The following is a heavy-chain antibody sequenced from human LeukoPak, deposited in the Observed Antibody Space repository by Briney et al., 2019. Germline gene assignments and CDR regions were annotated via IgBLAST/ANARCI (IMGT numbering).Heavy chain of an antibody. CDR1: EFTFSSYA. CDR3: ARAKPKNMVRGLIMRRESRYYFDY. J-gene: IGHJ4*02. CDR2: IYSGGST. Sequence: GGSLRLSCAASEFTFSSYAMNWVRQAPGKGLEWVSVIYSGGSTYYADSVKGRFTISRDNSKSTLYIQMNSLRAEDTAVYYCARAKPKNMVRGLIMRRESRYYFDYWGQGTLVTVSS. D-gene: IGHD3-10*01. V-gene: IGHV3-53*01.